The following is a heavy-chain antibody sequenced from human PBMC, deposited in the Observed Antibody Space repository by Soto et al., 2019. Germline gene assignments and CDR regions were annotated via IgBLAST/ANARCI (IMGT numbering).Heavy chain of an antibody. Sequence: EVLLLESGGGLVQPGGSLRLSCAASGFTFSSYAMSWVRQAPGKGLEWVSSISGGGTTYNADSVKGRFTISRDNSKNTLYLQMNSLRAEDTAVYYSAKAQVRSGDYTRFDPWGQGTLVTVSS. V-gene: IGHV3-23*01. D-gene: IGHD4-17*01. CDR2: ISGGGTT. CDR1: GFTFSSYA. J-gene: IGHJ5*02. CDR3: AKAQVRSGDYTRFDP.